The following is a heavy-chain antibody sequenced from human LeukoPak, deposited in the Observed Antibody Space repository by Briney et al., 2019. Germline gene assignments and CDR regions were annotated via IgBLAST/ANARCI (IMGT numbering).Heavy chain of an antibody. J-gene: IGHJ4*02. CDR2: IIPIFGTA. D-gene: IGHD3-10*01. CDR1: GGTFSSYA. CDR3: AREESVRGVGDY. Sequence: SVKVSCKASGGTFSSYAISWVRQAPRQGLEWMGRIIPIFGTANYAQKFQGRVTITTDESTSTAYMELSSLRSEDTAVYYCAREESVRGVGDYWGQGTLVTVSS. V-gene: IGHV1-69*05.